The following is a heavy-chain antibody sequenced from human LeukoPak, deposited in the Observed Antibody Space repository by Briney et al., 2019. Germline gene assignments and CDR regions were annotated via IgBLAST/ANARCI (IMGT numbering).Heavy chain of an antibody. J-gene: IGHJ3*02. CDR1: GFTFSNYA. CDR3: ARFKVGSNTTQKNAFDI. D-gene: IGHD1-26*01. CDR2: ISFNATKE. Sequence: GGSLRLSCAASGFTFSNYAMHWVRQAPGKGLEWVAVISFNATKEYFGKSVKGRFTISRDNSKSTLFLQMHSLRVEDTALYFCARFKVGSNTTQKNAFDIWGRGTVVTVSS. V-gene: IGHV3-30*01.